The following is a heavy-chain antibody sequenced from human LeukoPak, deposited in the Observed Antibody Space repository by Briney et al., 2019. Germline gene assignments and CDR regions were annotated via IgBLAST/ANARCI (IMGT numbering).Heavy chain of an antibody. CDR1: GFTFSSTS. Sequence: GGSRRLSCAASGFTFSSTSMSWVRQAPGKGLEWVAVTVGGGDGTYYADSVKGRFTISRDNSNNTLYLQMNSLRAEDTAVYYCAKDKAVIINTKNDYWGQGTLVTVSS. CDR2: TVGGGDGT. CDR3: AKDKAVIINTKNDY. V-gene: IGHV3-23*01. D-gene: IGHD4-23*01. J-gene: IGHJ4*02.